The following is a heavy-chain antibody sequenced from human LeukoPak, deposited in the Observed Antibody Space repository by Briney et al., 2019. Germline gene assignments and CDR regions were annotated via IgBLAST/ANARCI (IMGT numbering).Heavy chain of an antibody. CDR2: INPNSGGT. J-gene: IGHJ3*02. D-gene: IGHD3-10*01. V-gene: IGHV1-2*02. Sequence: ASVKVSCKASGYTFTDYYMHWVGQAPGQGLEWMGWINPNSGGTSSAKKFQGRVTMTRDTSIRTAYMELSRLRSDDTAVYYCARSYGSGRRDAFDIWGLGTMVIVSS. CDR3: ARSYGSGRRDAFDI. CDR1: GYTFTDYY.